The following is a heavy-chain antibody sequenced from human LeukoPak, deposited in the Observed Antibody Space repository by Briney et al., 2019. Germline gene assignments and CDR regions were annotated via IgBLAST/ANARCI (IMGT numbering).Heavy chain of an antibody. CDR2: IYYSGST. D-gene: IGHD5-18*01. Sequence: PSETLSLTCTVSGGSISSYYWSWIRQPPGKGLEWIGYIYYSGSTNYNPSLKSRVTISVDTSKNQFSPKLSSVTAADTAVYYCARDSYSYGWNYYGMDVWGQGTTVTVSS. J-gene: IGHJ6*02. CDR1: GGSISSYY. CDR3: ARDSYSYGWNYYGMDV. V-gene: IGHV4-59*01.